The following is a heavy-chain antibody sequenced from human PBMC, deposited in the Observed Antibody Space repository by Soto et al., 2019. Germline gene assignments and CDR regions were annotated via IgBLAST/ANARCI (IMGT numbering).Heavy chain of an antibody. D-gene: IGHD4-4*01. J-gene: IGHJ5*02. CDR2: ISGSGGST. Sequence: PGGSLRLSCAASGFTFISYGMHWVRQAPGKGLEWVAAISGSGGSTYYADSVKGRFTISRDNSKNTLYLQMNSLRAEDTAVYYCAKHATVTDNWFDPWGQGTLVTVSS. V-gene: IGHV3-23*01. CDR3: AKHATVTDNWFDP. CDR1: GFTFISYG.